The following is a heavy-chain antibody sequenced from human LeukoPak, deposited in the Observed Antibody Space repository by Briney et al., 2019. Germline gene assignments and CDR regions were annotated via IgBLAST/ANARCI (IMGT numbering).Heavy chain of an antibody. Sequence: GGSLRLSCAASGFTFSSYAMSWVRQAPGKGLEWVSAISGSGGSTYYADSVKGRFTNSRDNSKNTLYLQMNSLRAEGTAVYYCAKGGLLYKFDYWGQGTLVTVSS. D-gene: IGHD2-2*02. V-gene: IGHV3-23*01. CDR3: AKGGLLYKFDY. CDR1: GFTFSSYA. J-gene: IGHJ4*02. CDR2: ISGSGGST.